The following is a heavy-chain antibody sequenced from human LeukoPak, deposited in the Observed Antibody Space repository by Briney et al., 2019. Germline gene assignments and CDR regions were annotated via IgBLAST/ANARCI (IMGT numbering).Heavy chain of an antibody. V-gene: IGHV4-34*01. Sequence: SETLSLTCAVYGGSFSGYYWSWIRQPPGKGLEWIGEINHSGSTNYNPSLKSRVTISVDTSKNQFSLKLSSVTAADTAVYYCARVFIAETDYYYGMDVWGQETTVTVSS. CDR1: GGSFSGYY. D-gene: IGHD6-13*01. J-gene: IGHJ6*02. CDR3: ARVFIAETDYYYGMDV. CDR2: INHSGST.